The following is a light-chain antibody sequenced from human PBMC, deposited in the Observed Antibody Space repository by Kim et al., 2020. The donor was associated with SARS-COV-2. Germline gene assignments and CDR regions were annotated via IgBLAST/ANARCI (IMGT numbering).Light chain of an antibody. J-gene: IGLJ2*01. Sequence: GQSITLSWTGTSSLVCDYNYVSLYQQHPNQAPKLIIYDVSYRPSGVSTLFSGSKSGNTASLTISGLQAADEADYYCTSYTGADTVLFGGGTKLTVL. V-gene: IGLV2-14*03. CDR2: DVS. CDR1: SSLVCDYNY. CDR3: TSYTGADTVL.